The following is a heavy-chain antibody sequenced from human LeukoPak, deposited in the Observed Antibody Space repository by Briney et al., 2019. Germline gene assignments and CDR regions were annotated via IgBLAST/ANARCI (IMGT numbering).Heavy chain of an antibody. V-gene: IGHV4-4*07. CDR3: ARDRVGVDNYDFWSGYYRLAFDI. D-gene: IGHD3-3*01. CDR1: GGSISSYY. Sequence: SETLSLTCTVSGGSISSYYWSWIRQPAGKGLGWIGRIYTSGNTNYNPSLKSRVTMSVDTSKTQFSLILSSVTAADTAVYYCARDRVGVDNYDFWSGYYRLAFDIWGQGTMVTVSS. CDR2: IYTSGNT. J-gene: IGHJ3*02.